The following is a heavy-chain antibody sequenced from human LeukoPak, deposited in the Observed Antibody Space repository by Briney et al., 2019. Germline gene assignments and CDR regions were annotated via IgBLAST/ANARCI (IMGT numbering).Heavy chain of an antibody. CDR3: ASPPLNTEASQNIVGATHFDY. V-gene: IGHV3-30-3*01. CDR2: ISYDGSNK. CDR1: GFTFSSYA. Sequence: PGGSLRLSCAASGFTFSSYAMHWVRQAPGKGLEWVAVISYDGSNKYYADSVKGRFTISRDNSKNTLYLQMNSLRAEDTAVYYCASPPLNTEASQNIVGATHFDYWGQGTLVTVSS. D-gene: IGHD1-26*01. J-gene: IGHJ4*02.